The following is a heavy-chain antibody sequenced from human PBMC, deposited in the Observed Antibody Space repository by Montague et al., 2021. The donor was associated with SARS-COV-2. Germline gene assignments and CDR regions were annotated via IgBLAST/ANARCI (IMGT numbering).Heavy chain of an antibody. J-gene: IGHJ3*01. D-gene: IGHD3-9*01. CDR3: ASSGITLTGLDAFDV. CDR2: TYYRSKWYS. V-gene: IGHV6-1*01. CDR1: GDSVSSKSVA. Sequence: CAISGDSVSSKSVAWNWIRQSPSRGLEWLGRTYYRSKWYSDYAESVKRXLVITPDTSKNQVSLQLNSVIPEDTAVYFCASSGITLTGLDAFDVWGQGTTVTVSS.